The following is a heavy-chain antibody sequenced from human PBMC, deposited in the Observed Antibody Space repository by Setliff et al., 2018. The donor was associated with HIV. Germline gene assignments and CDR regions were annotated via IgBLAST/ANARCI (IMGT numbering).Heavy chain of an antibody. CDR1: GGSISSYY. CDR3: ARGPARAVARPGWLDP. V-gene: IGHV4-59*12. D-gene: IGHD6-19*01. Sequence: PSETLSLTCTVSGGSISSYYWSWIRQPPGKGLEWIGYIYYNGNTNYNPSLKSRVTISVDTSKNQLSLKLSSVTAADTAVYYCARGPARAVARPGWLDPWGQGTLVTVSS. J-gene: IGHJ5*02. CDR2: IYYNGNT.